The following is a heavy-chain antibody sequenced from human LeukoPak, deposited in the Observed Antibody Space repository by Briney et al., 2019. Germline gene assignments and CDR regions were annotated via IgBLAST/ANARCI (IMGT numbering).Heavy chain of an antibody. CDR3: ARGSGAFDD. V-gene: IGHV4-34*01. CDR2: INHSGST. Sequence: PSETLSLTCAVYGGSFSGYSWSWIRQPPGKGLEWIGEINHSGSTNYNPSFKSRVTISVDTSKKQFSLKLSSVTAADTAVYNCARGSGAFDDWGQGTLVTVSS. J-gene: IGHJ4*02. CDR1: GGSFSGYS.